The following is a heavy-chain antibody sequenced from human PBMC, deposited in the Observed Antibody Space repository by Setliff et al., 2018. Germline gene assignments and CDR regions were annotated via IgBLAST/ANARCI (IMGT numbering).Heavy chain of an antibody. Sequence: KPSETLSLTRAVYGGSFSGYYWSWIRQPPGKGLEWIGEINHSGSTNYNPSLKSRVTISVDTSKNQFSLKLSSVTAADTAVYYCARGGCSSTSCYPLEFDYWGQGTLVTVSS. CDR1: GGSFSGYY. D-gene: IGHD2-2*01. V-gene: IGHV4-34*01. CDR2: INHSGST. CDR3: ARGGCSSTSCYPLEFDY. J-gene: IGHJ4*02.